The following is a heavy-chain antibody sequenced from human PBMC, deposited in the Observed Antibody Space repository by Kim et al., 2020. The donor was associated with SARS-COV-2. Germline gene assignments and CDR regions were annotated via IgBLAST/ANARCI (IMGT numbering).Heavy chain of an antibody. CDR2: ISSSSSTI. J-gene: IGHJ4*02. Sequence: GGSLRLSCAASGFTFSSYSMNWVRQAPGKGLEWVSYISSSSSTIYYADSVKGRFTISRDNAKNSLYLQMNSLRAEDTAVYYCARDVVTASLDYYFDYWGQGTLGTVSS. D-gene: IGHD3-3*02. CDR1: GFTFSSYS. V-gene: IGHV3-48*04. CDR3: ARDVVTASLDYYFDY.